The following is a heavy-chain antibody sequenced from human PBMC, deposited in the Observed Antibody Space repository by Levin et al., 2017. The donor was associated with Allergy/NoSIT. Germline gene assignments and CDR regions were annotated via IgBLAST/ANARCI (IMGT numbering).Heavy chain of an antibody. J-gene: IGHJ3*02. Sequence: GGSLRLSCAASGFTFSRCSMNWVRQAPGKGLEWVSYTSRSGSTIYYADSVKGRFTISRDNAKNSLYLQMNSLRAEDTAVYYCARDLVEKAGSWYEYYAFDIWGQGTMVTVSS. D-gene: IGHD6-13*01. CDR2: TSRSGSTI. CDR1: GFTFSRCS. V-gene: IGHV3-48*01. CDR3: ARDLVEKAGSWYEYYAFDI.